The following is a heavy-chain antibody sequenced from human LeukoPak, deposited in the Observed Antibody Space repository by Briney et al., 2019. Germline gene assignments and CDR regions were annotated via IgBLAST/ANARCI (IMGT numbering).Heavy chain of an antibody. J-gene: IGHJ4*02. D-gene: IGHD3-22*01. Sequence: SETLSLTCTVSGGSISSSSYYWGWIRQPPGKGLEWIGSIYYSGSTYYNPSLKSRVTISVDTSKNQFSLKLSSVTAADTAVYYCASAYYDSSGYFDYWGQGTLVTVSS. CDR1: GGSISSSSYY. V-gene: IGHV4-39*01. CDR2: IYYSGST. CDR3: ASAYYDSSGYFDY.